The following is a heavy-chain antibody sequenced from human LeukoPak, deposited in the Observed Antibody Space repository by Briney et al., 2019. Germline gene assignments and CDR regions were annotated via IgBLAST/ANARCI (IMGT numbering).Heavy chain of an antibody. CDR3: ARVRYGDQYFDY. V-gene: IGHV3-21*01. CDR1: GFTFSSYS. D-gene: IGHD4-17*01. Sequence: PGGSLRLSCAASGFTFSSYSMNWVRQAPGKGLEWVSSISSSSSYIYYADSVKGRFTISGDNAKNSLYLQMNSLRAEDTAVYYCARVRYGDQYFDYWGQGTLVTVSS. CDR2: ISSSSSYI. J-gene: IGHJ4*02.